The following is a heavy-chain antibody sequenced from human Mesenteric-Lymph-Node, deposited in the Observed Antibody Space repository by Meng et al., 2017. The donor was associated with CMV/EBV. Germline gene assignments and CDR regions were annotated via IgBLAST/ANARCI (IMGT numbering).Heavy chain of an antibody. J-gene: IGHJ4*02. Sequence: GESLKISCAASGFTFRDYAMHWVRQAPGKGLEWVTFIRYDGSDKYYSDSVKGRFTISRDNSKKTVFLQMYSLRAEDTAVYHCAKATKKYNWNYEGLDFWGRGTLVTVSS. CDR1: GFTFRDYA. CDR3: AKATKKYNWNYEGLDF. D-gene: IGHD1-7*01. V-gene: IGHV3-30*02. CDR2: IRYDGSDK.